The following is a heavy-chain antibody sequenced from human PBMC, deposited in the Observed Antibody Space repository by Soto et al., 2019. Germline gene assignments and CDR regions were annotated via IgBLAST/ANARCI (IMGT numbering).Heavy chain of an antibody. CDR3: ARDSAILPGTYFDY. V-gene: IGHV1-3*01. CDR2: IYGDNTYT. Sequence: QVQLVQSGAEMKQPGASVKVSCKTSGYIFSDYVIHWVRQAPGQRPEWMGYIYGDNTYTKYSEKFQGRVTITSDTSATTGYMELSSLTSETRLYYCARDSAILPGTYFDYWGLGTLVTVFS. CDR1: GYIFSDYV. D-gene: IGHD6-13*01. J-gene: IGHJ4*02.